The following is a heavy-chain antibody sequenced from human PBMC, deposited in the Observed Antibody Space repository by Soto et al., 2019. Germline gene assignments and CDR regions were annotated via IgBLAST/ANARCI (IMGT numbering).Heavy chain of an antibody. V-gene: IGHV3-11*01. J-gene: IGHJ4*02. CDR1: GFTFSDYY. Sequence: GGSLRLSCAASGFTFSDYYMSWIRQAPGKGLEWVSYISSSGSTIYYADSVKGRFTISRDNAKNSLYLQMNSLRAEDTAVYYCARVTRNQRLLQYTDYWGQGTLVTVSS. CDR2: ISSSGSTI. CDR3: ARVTRNQRLLQYTDY. D-gene: IGHD4-4*01.